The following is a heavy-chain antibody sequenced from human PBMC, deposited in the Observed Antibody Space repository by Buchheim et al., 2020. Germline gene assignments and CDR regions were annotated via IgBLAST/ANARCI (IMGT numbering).Heavy chain of an antibody. CDR2: MSYDGTNT. D-gene: IGHD3-16*01. V-gene: IGHV3-30*18. Sequence: QVQLVESGGGVVQPGTSVRLSCAASGFTFSNFGMHWVRQAPGKGLEWVAVMSYDGTNTYYSDSVKGRFFISRDNPKNTLYLQLNNLRSEDTAVYFCAKGDYIWGTSPTYYFDFWGQGTL. CDR1: GFTFSNFG. J-gene: IGHJ4*02. CDR3: AKGDYIWGTSPTYYFDF.